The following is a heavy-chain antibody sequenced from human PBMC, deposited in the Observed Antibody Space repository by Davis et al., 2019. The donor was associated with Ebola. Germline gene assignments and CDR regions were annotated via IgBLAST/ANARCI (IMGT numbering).Heavy chain of an antibody. CDR3: AKRAWKGMNPLDGYNYGTFDY. CDR1: GYTFTGYY. Sequence: SCKASGYTFTGYYMHWVRQAPGKGLEWVAVIWYDGSNKYYADSVKGRFTISRDNSKNTLYLQMNSLRAEDTAVYYCAKRAWKGMNPLDGYNYGTFDYWGQGTLVTVSS. CDR2: IWYDGSNK. V-gene: IGHV3-33*06. D-gene: IGHD5-24*01. J-gene: IGHJ4*02.